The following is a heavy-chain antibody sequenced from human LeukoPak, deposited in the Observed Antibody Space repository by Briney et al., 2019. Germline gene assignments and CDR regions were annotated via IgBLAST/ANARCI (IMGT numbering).Heavy chain of an antibody. CDR2: INRDGSST. Sequence: SGGSLRLSCAASGFTFSSYWMHWVRQGPGKGLVWVSRINRDGSSTTYADSVKGRFTISRDNAKNTLYLQMNSLRAEDTAVYYCARGDSSAFDIWGQGTMVTVSS. CDR1: GFTFSSYW. J-gene: IGHJ3*02. D-gene: IGHD3-22*01. CDR3: ARGDSSAFDI. V-gene: IGHV3-74*01.